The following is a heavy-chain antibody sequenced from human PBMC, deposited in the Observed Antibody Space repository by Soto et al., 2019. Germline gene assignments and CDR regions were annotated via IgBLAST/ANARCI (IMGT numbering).Heavy chain of an antibody. CDR2: ISGSGGST. V-gene: IGHV3-23*01. CDR3: AKDHKVEDYGDYRDAFDI. Sequence: PGGSLRLSCAASGFTFSSYAMSWVRQAPGKGLEWVSAISGSGGSTYYADSVKGRFTISSDNSKNTLYLQMNSLRAEDTAVYYCAKDHKVEDYGDYRDAFDIWGQGTMVTVSS. D-gene: IGHD4-17*01. CDR1: GFTFSSYA. J-gene: IGHJ3*02.